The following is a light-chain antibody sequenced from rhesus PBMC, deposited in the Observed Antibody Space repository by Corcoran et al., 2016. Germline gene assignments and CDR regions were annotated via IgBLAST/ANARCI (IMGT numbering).Light chain of an antibody. CDR2: GAS. CDR3: LPHSNWPYS. V-gene: IGKV3-24*01. CDR1: QSVSSS. J-gene: IGKJ2*01. Sequence: EIVMTQSPATLSLSPGERATLSCRASQSVSSSLAWYQQKPRQAPRLLIDGASTRATGIPDRVSGSGSGTAFTRTISSLGPGAVAVFYCLPHSNWPYSFGQSTKVQIK.